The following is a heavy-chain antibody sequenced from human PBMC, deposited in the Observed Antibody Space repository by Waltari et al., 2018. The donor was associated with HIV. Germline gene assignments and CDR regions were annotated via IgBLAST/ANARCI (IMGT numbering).Heavy chain of an antibody. V-gene: IGHV1-2*02. CDR3: ARDPRGSWGAFDI. CDR1: GYTFTGSY. Sequence: QVQLVQSGAEVKKPGASVKVSCKASGYTFTGSYMPWVRPAPGQGLEWMGWINPNSGGTNYAQKFQGRVTMTRDTSISTAYMELNSLRSDDTAVYYCARDPRGSWGAFDIWGQGTMVTVSS. CDR2: INPNSGGT. J-gene: IGHJ3*02. D-gene: IGHD1-26*01.